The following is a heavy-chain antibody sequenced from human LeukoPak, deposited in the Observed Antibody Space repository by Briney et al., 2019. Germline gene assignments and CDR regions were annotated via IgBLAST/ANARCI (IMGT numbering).Heavy chain of an antibody. CDR1: GGSFSGYY. CDR3: AWSGIQLWFSY. Sequence: SETLSVTCAVYGGSFSGYYWSWIRQPPGKGLEWIGEINHSGSTNYNPSLKSRVTISVDTSKNQFSLKLRSMTAADTAVYYCAWSGIQLWFSYWGQGTLVTVSS. J-gene: IGHJ4*02. D-gene: IGHD5-18*01. V-gene: IGHV4-34*01. CDR2: INHSGST.